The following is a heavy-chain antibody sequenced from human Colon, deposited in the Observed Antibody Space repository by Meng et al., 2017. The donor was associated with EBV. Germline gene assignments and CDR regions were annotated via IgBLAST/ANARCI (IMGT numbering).Heavy chain of an antibody. V-gene: IGHV3-74*01. J-gene: IGHJ5*02. Sequence: EGQLVESXXXXVXXGGXLRLSCGASGFSFSSSWMHWVRQAPGKGLVWLSRMADDGSGINYADSVKGRFIISRDNAKNTLYLQMNSLRVEDTAVYYCARDRGNWLDPWGQGTLVTVSS. CDR2: MADDGSGI. CDR1: GFSFSSSW. CDR3: ARDRGNWLDP.